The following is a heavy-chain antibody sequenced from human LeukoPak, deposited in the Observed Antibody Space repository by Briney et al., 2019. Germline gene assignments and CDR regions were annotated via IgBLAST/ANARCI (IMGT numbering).Heavy chain of an antibody. J-gene: IGHJ1*01. CDR3: GQDAEEKGYGRPVEYFQH. CDR1: ALTFSRHV. Sequence: PGGSLRLSCASSALTFSRHVINWVRQAPGKGLEWVSAISGYGDSTFYADSVKGRFSISRDNSKNTVYLQIDSLRVEDTAVYYCGQDAEEKGYGRPVEYFQHWGQGTLVTVSS. CDR2: ISGYGDST. V-gene: IGHV3-23*01. D-gene: IGHD3-10*01.